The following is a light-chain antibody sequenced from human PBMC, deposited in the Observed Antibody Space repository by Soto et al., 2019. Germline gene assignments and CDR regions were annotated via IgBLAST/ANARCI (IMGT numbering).Light chain of an antibody. J-gene: IGKJ1*01. CDR3: QQSYSSWT. Sequence: DIQMTQSPSSLSASVGDRVTITCRASQSIGNRLNWYRQKPGKPPDLLIYAASSLHSGVPSRFSGSGSGTDFTLTISSLQPEDFATFYCQQSYSSWTFGQGTKV. CDR2: AAS. CDR1: QSIGNR. V-gene: IGKV1-39*01.